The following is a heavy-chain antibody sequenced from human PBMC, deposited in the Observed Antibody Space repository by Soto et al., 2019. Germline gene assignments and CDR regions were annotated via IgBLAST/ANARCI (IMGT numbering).Heavy chain of an antibody. CDR1: GGSLSGGSYH. Sequence: QVQLQESGPGLVKPSETLSLTCTLSGGSLSGGSYHWSWIRQSPGKGLEWLAYIYYTGSTNYNPSLQSRVTISLHTSKNQFSLKVSSVTAADTAVYFCARGNLAAAGAFDYWGQGALVTVSS. D-gene: IGHD6-13*01. J-gene: IGHJ4*02. CDR3: ARGNLAAAGAFDY. V-gene: IGHV4-61*01. CDR2: IYYTGST.